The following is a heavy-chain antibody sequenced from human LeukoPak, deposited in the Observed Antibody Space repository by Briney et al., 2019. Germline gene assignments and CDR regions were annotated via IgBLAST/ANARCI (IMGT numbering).Heavy chain of an antibody. J-gene: IGHJ3*02. D-gene: IGHD3-22*01. Sequence: GESLRLSCAASGFTFSSYAMSWVRQAPGKGLEWVSAISGSGGSTYYADSVKGRFTISRDNSKNTLYLQMNSLRAEDTAVYYCAKDYYYDSSGLGAFDIWGQGTMVTVSS. CDR2: ISGSGGST. CDR3: AKDYYYDSSGLGAFDI. V-gene: IGHV3-23*01. CDR1: GFTFSSYA.